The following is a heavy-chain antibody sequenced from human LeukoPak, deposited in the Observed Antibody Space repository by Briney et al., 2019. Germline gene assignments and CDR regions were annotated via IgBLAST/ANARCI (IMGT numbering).Heavy chain of an antibody. V-gene: IGHV1-69*13. D-gene: IGHD6-13*01. Sequence: AVKVSCKASGGTFSNYAISWVRQAPGQGLQWMGGIIPIFGTANYAQKFQGRVTITADESTSTAYMELSSLRSEDTAVYYCAIEGQQLSTRDAFDIWGQGTMVTVSS. J-gene: IGHJ3*02. CDR2: IIPIFGTA. CDR1: GGTFSNYA. CDR3: AIEGQQLSTRDAFDI.